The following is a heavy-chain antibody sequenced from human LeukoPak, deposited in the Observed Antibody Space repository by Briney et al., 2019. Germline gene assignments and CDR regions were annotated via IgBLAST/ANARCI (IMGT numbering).Heavy chain of an antibody. Sequence: PGGSLRLSCAASGFTFSSFAMSWVRQAPGKGLEWVSGIIGSGGGTLYADSVKGRFTISRDNSKNTLYLQMKSLRAEDTGVYYCAKHVSSSWFSAFDYWGQGTLVTVSS. CDR1: GFTFSSFA. CDR2: IIGSGGGT. V-gene: IGHV3-23*01. J-gene: IGHJ4*02. D-gene: IGHD6-13*01. CDR3: AKHVSSSWFSAFDY.